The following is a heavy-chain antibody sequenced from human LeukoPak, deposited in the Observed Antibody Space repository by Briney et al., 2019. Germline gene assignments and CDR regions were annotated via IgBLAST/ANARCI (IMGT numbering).Heavy chain of an antibody. J-gene: IGHJ4*02. V-gene: IGHV3-49*03. Sequence: GGSLRLSCTASGXTFGDYAMSWFRQAPGKGLEWVGFVRCKAYGGTTEYAASVNGRFTISRDDSKSIAYLQMNSLKTEDTVVYYCTRAWDWRVSGSGSLYYFDYWGQGTLVTVSS. CDR1: GXTFGDYA. D-gene: IGHD3-10*01. CDR3: TRAWDWRVSGSGSLYYFDY. CDR2: VRCKAYGGTT.